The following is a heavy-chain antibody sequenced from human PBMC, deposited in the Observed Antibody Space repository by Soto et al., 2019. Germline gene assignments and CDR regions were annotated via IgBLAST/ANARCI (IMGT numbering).Heavy chain of an antibody. D-gene: IGHD6-6*01. V-gene: IGHV3-11*01. CDR3: ARGLSKYSSSNYYYGMDV. J-gene: IGHJ6*02. CDR1: GFTFSDYY. Sequence: GGSLRLSCAASGFTFSDYYMSWIRQAPGKGLEWVSYISSSGSTIYYADSVKGRFTISRDNAKNSLYLQMNRLRAEDTAVYYCARGLSKYSSSNYYYGMDVWGQGTTVTVSS. CDR2: ISSSGSTI.